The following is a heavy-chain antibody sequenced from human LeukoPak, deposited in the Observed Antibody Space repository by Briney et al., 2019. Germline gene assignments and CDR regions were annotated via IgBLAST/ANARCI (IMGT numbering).Heavy chain of an antibody. J-gene: IGHJ4*02. CDR3: ARDHCSGGSCYSGPYYFDY. Sequence: GGSLRLSCAASGFTFSDYYMSWLRQAPGKGLEGVSYISSSGSTIYYADSVKGRFTISRDNAKNSLYLQMNSLRAEDTAVYYCARDHCSGGSCYSGPYYFDYWGQGTLVTVSS. D-gene: IGHD2-15*01. CDR2: ISSSGSTI. V-gene: IGHV3-11*04. CDR1: GFTFSDYY.